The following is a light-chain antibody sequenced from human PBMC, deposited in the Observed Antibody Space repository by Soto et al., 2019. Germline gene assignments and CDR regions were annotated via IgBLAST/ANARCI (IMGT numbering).Light chain of an antibody. Sequence: DIQMTQSPSTLSASVGDRVTITCRASQSISSWLAWYQQKPGKAPKLLIFDASSLESGVPSRFSGSGSGTEFTLTISSLQPVDFATSYCQQYNSYSSDTFGQGTK. CDR1: QSISSW. V-gene: IGKV1-5*01. J-gene: IGKJ2*01. CDR3: QQYNSYSSDT. CDR2: DAS.